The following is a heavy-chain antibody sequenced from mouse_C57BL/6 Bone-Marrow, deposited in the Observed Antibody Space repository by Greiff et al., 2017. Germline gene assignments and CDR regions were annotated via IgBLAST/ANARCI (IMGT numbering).Heavy chain of an antibody. J-gene: IGHJ4*01. V-gene: IGHV6-3*01. Sequence: EVKLEESGGGLVQPGGSMKLSCVASGFTFSNYWMNWVRQSPEKGLEWVAQIRLKSDNYATHYAESVKGRFTISRDDSKSSVYLQMNNLRAEDTGIYYCTRGGGTAMDYWGQGTSVTVSS. CDR3: TRGGGTAMDY. D-gene: IGHD3-3*01. CDR2: IRLKSDNYAT. CDR1: GFTFSNYW.